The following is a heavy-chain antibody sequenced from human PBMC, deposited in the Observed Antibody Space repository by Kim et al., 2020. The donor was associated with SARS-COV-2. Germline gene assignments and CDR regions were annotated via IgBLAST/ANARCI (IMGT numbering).Heavy chain of an antibody. D-gene: IGHD3-22*01. J-gene: IGHJ4*02. Sequence: EQKFRGRVTITADESTSTAYMGLSSLRSEDTAVYYCARDPYYYDSSGYSYWGQGTLVTVSS. V-gene: IGHV1-69*01. CDR3: ARDPYYYDSSGYSY.